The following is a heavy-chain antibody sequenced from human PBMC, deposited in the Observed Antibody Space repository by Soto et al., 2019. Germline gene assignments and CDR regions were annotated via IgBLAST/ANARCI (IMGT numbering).Heavy chain of an antibody. J-gene: IGHJ4*02. CDR2: IIPIPNVT. V-gene: IGHV1-69*02. Sequence: QVQLVQSGAEVKPPGSSVKVSCKASGGAFISYTINWVRQAPGRRLEWMGRIIPIPNVTNYAQTFQGRVTITADKSTSTAYMELSSLRSEDTAVYFCAKGAGYFDYWGQGTLVTVSS. CDR1: GGAFISYT. CDR3: AKGAGYFDY.